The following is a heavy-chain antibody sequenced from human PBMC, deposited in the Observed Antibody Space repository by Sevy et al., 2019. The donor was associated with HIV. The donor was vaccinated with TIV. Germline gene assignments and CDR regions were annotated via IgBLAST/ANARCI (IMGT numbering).Heavy chain of an antibody. CDR2: ISYDGSNK. CDR3: ARGWLGDAFDI. V-gene: IGHV3-30-3*01. D-gene: IGHD6-19*01. Sequence: GGSLRLSCAASGFAFSSYAMHWVSQAPGKGLEWVAVISYDGSNKYYADSVKGRFTISRDNSKNTLYLQMNSLRAEDTAVYYCARGWLGDAFDIWGQGTMVTVSS. J-gene: IGHJ3*02. CDR1: GFAFSSYA.